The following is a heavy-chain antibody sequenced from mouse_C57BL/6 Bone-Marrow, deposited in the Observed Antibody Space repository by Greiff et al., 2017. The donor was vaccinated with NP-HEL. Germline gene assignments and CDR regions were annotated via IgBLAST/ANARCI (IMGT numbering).Heavy chain of an antibody. CDR2: IYPGDGDT. CDR3: AREITTWYFDV. CDR1: GYAFSSSW. J-gene: IGHJ1*03. V-gene: IGHV1-82*01. Sequence: QVQLKQSGPELVKPGASVKISCKASGYAFSSSWMNWVKQRPGKGLEWIGRIYPGDGDTNYNGKFKGKATLTADKSSSTAYMQLSSLTSEDSAVYFCAREITTWYFDVWGTGTTVTVSS. D-gene: IGHD1-1*01.